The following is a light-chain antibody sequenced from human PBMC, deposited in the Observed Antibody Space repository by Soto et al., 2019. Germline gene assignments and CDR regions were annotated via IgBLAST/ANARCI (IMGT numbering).Light chain of an antibody. CDR3: QQYGSSRRT. J-gene: IGKJ4*01. CDR1: QSVSSSY. V-gene: IGKV3-20*01. Sequence: EIVLTQSPGTLSLSPGERATLSCRASQSVSSSYLAWYQQKPGQAPRLLIYGASGRATGIPDRFSGSGSGTDFTLTISRLEPEDFAVYYCQQYGSSRRTFGGGTKVEIK. CDR2: GAS.